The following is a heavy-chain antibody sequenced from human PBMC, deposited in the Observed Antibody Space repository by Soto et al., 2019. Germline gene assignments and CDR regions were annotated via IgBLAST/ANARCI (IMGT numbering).Heavy chain of an antibody. Sequence: ASVKVSCKASGYTFTSYGISWVRQAPGQGLEWMGWISAYNGNTNYAQKLQGRVTMTTDTSTSTAYMELRSLRSDDTAVYYCARVGATYYYYYYMDVWGKGTTVTVSS. J-gene: IGHJ6*03. CDR2: ISAYNGNT. D-gene: IGHD1-26*01. CDR1: GYTFTSYG. V-gene: IGHV1-18*01. CDR3: ARVGATYYYYYYMDV.